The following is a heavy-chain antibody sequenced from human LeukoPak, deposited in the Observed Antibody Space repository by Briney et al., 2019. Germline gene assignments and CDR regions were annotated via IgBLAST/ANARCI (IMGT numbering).Heavy chain of an antibody. J-gene: IGHJ6*03. CDR3: SRGSSTSITYYMDV. Sequence: ASVKVSCKASGYTFTDYYMHWVRQAPGQGLEWMGWINPNSGGTNYAQKFQGRVTMTRDTSISTAYMELSRLRSDDTAVYYCSRGSSTSITYYMDVWGKGTTVTVSS. CDR2: INPNSGGT. CDR1: GYTFTDYY. D-gene: IGHD2-2*01. V-gene: IGHV1-2*02.